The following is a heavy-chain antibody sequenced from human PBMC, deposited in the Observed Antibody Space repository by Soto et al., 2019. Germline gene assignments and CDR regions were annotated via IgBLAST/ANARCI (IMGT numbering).Heavy chain of an antibody. D-gene: IGHD2-15*01. CDR2: IYWDGDK. J-gene: IGHJ6*02. V-gene: IGHV2-5*02. CDR1: GFSLSTSGVG. Sequence: QITSKESGPTLVKPTQTLTVTCTFSGFSLSTSGVGVAWIRQPPGKALEWLALIYWDGDKRYSPFLKSRLTITKDTSENQVVLTLTNMDPVDTATYYCAHKGGRGAGMDVWGQGTTVTVSS. CDR3: AHKGGRGAGMDV.